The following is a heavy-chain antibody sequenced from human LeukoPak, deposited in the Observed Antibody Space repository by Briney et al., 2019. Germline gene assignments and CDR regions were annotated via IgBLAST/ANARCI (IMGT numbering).Heavy chain of an antibody. CDR3: ASRGYDSSGYYLFHDAFDI. Sequence: GGSLRLSCAASGFTFSSYWMSWVRQAPGKGLEWVANIKQDGSEKYYVDSVKGRFTISRDNAKNSLYLQMNSLRAEDTAVYYCASRGYDSSGYYLFHDAFDIWGQGTMVTVSS. D-gene: IGHD3-22*01. J-gene: IGHJ3*02. CDR2: IKQDGSEK. CDR1: GFTFSSYW. V-gene: IGHV3-7*01.